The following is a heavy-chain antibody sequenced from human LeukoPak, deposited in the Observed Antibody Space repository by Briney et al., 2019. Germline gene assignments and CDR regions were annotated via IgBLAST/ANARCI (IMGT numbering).Heavy chain of an antibody. J-gene: IGHJ4*02. CDR2: ISGSGGST. Sequence: GGSLRLSCAASGFTFSNYAMSWVRQAPGKGLEWVSVISGSGGSTYYADSVKGRFTISRDNSKNTLYLQMNSLRAEDTAVYYCAKDFRIGYSAHFDYWGQGALVTVSS. CDR3: AKDFRIGYSAHFDY. CDR1: GFTFSNYA. V-gene: IGHV3-23*01. D-gene: IGHD2-21*01.